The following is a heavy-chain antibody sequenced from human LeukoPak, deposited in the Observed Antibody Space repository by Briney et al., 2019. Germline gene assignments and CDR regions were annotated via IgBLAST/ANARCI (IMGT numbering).Heavy chain of an antibody. Sequence: PSETLSLTCTVSGGSISSSSYYWGWIRQPPGKGLEWIGSIYYSGSTYYNPSLKSRVTISVDTSKNQFSLKLSSVTAADTAVYYCARVSTGCSGGSCYSRGKYYFDYWGQGTLVTVSS. D-gene: IGHD2-15*01. V-gene: IGHV4-39*07. CDR2: IYYSGST. CDR3: ARVSTGCSGGSCYSRGKYYFDY. CDR1: GGSISSSSYY. J-gene: IGHJ4*02.